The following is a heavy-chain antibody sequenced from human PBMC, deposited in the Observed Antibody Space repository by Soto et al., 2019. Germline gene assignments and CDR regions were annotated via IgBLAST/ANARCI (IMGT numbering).Heavy chain of an antibody. CDR3: AKPKSNYALYYYYYMDV. CDR1: GFTFSSYA. V-gene: IGHV3-23*01. J-gene: IGHJ6*03. CDR2: ISGSGGST. D-gene: IGHD4-4*01. Sequence: GGSLRLSCAASGFTFSSYAMSWVRQAPGKGLEWVSAISGSGGSTYYADSVKGRFTISRDNSKNTLYLQMNSLRAEDTAIYYCAKPKSNYALYYYYYMDVWGKGTTVTSP.